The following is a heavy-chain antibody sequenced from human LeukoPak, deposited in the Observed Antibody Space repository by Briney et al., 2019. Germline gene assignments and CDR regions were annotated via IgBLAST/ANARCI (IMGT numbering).Heavy chain of an antibody. CDR2: ISSSGNNI. Sequence: GGSLRLSFAASGFTFRDYYMTWIRQAPGKGLEWVSYISSSGNNIFDADSVKGRFTISRDNSKNSLYLQMNNLRAEDTAVYYCARDFGAYSYDFDYWGQGTLVAVSS. D-gene: IGHD5-18*01. J-gene: IGHJ4*02. CDR1: GFTFRDYY. CDR3: ARDFGAYSYDFDY. V-gene: IGHV3-11*01.